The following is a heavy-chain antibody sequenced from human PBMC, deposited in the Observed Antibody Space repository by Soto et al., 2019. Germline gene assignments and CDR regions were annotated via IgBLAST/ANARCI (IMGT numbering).Heavy chain of an antibody. CDR2: IYPSDSDT. V-gene: IGHV5-51*01. D-gene: IGHD3-22*01. J-gene: IGHJ4*02. Sequence: GDSLKISCKGSGYPFAGYWIAWVRQMPGKGLELMGIIYPSDSDTRYRPSFQGQVTISADKSISSAYLQWSSLRASDTAMYYCARRNVNDYDRSGYCDYWGQGTLVTVSS. CDR1: GYPFAGYW. CDR3: ARRNVNDYDRSGYCDY.